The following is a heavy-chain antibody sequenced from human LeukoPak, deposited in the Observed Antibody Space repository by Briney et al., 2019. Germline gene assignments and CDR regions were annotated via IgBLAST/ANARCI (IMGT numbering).Heavy chain of an antibody. CDR3: ARHSVTSNYFDY. J-gene: IGHJ4*02. Sequence: SETLSLTCTVSAVSISNYYWSWIRHAPGQGRKWIGRIYSSGGTNYNPSLKSRVTMSLDTSKNQFSLKLSSVTAADTAVYYCARHSVTSNYFDYWGQGTLVTVSS. CDR1: AVSISNYY. D-gene: IGHD4-17*01. V-gene: IGHV4-4*07. CDR2: IYSSGGT.